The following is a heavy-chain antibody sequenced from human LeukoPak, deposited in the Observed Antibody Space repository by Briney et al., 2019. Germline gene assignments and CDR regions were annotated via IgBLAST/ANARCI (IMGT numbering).Heavy chain of an antibody. CDR1: GGTFSSYT. Sequence: GSSVKVSCKASGGTFSSYTISWVRQAPGQRLERMGRIIPILGIANYAQKFQGRVTITADKSTSTAYMELSSLRSEDTAVYYCAREIVGAKKANLDYWGQGTLVTVSS. D-gene: IGHD1-26*01. J-gene: IGHJ4*02. V-gene: IGHV1-69*04. CDR3: AREIVGAKKANLDY. CDR2: IIPILGIA.